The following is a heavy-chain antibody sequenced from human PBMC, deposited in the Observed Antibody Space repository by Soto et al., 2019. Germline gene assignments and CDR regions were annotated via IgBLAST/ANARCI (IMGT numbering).Heavy chain of an antibody. CDR2: ISGSGGST. V-gene: IGHV3-23*01. J-gene: IGHJ4*02. CDR1: GFTFSSYA. Sequence: EVQLLESGGGLVQPGGSLRLSCAASGFTFSSYAMSWVRQAPGKGLEWVSAISGSGGSTYYADSVKGRFTISRDNSKKTRYLQMNSLRAEDTAVYYCAKESSEWSEFDYWGQGTLVTVSS. D-gene: IGHD2-8*01. CDR3: AKESSEWSEFDY.